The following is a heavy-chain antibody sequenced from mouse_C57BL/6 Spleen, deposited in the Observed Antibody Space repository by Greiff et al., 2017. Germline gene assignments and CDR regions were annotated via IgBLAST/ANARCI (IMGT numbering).Heavy chain of an antibody. Sequence: EVHLVESGPGLVKPSQSLSLTCSVTGYSITSGYYWNWIRQFPGNKLEWMGYISYDGSNNYNPSLKNRISITRDTSKNQFFLKLNSVTTEDTATYYCARGGGIYAMDYWGQGTSVTVSS. CDR2: ISYDGSN. J-gene: IGHJ4*01. V-gene: IGHV3-6*01. CDR3: ARGGGIYAMDY. CDR1: GYSITSGYY.